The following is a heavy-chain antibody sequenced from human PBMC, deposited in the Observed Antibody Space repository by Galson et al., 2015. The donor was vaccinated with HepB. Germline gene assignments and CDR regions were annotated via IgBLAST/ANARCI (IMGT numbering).Heavy chain of an antibody. V-gene: IGHV4-39*01. Sequence: SETLSLTCTVSGGSISSSSYYWGWIRQPPGTGLEWIGSIYYSGSTYYNPSLKSRVTISVDTSKNQFSLKLSSVTAADTAVYYCARRGGSYNRYSDYWGQGTLVTVSS. CDR3: ARRGGSYNRYSDY. CDR2: IYYSGST. CDR1: GGSISSSSYY. J-gene: IGHJ4*02. D-gene: IGHD1-26*01.